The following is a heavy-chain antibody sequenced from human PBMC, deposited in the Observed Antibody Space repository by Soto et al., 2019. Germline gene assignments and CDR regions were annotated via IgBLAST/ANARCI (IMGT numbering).Heavy chain of an antibody. CDR2: ISSSSGYI. J-gene: IGHJ6*02. Sequence: GGSLRLSCAASGFTFSSYSMNWVRQAPGKGLEWVSSISSSSGYIYYADSVKGRFTISRDNAKNSLYLQMNSLRAEDTAVYYCARDPSYYYGMDVWGQGTTVTVSS. V-gene: IGHV3-21*01. CDR1: GFTFSSYS. CDR3: ARDPSYYYGMDV.